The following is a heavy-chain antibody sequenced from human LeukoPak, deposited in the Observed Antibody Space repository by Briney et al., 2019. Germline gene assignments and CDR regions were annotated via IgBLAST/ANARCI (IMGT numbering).Heavy chain of an antibody. V-gene: IGHV6-1*01. CDR1: GDSVSSNSAA. CDR3: ARDPGTAAATPWVNWFDP. CDR2: TYYRSKWYN. J-gene: IGHJ5*02. D-gene: IGHD6-13*01. Sequence: SQTLSLTCAISGDSVSSNSAAWNWIRQSPSKGLEWLGRTYYRSKWYNDYAVSVKSRITINPDTSKNQFSLQLNSVTPEDTAVYYCARDPGTAAATPWVNWFDPWGQGTLVTVSS.